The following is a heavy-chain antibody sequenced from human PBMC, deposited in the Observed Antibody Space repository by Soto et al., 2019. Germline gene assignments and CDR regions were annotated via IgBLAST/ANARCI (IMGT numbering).Heavy chain of an antibody. D-gene: IGHD3-16*02. V-gene: IGHV4-39*01. CDR1: GEIVSDSIYH. Sequence: SDSLALTCAVSGEIVSDSIYHWGWIRQTPGKGLEWIGSINYSGTTYYNPSLRSRITMSVDTSKNQVFLRLNSVTAADTAMYYCAKQGIFSRYTCPPSRFWGRGTLVTVSS. CDR2: INYSGTT. J-gene: IGHJ4*02. CDR3: AKQGIFSRYTCPPSRF.